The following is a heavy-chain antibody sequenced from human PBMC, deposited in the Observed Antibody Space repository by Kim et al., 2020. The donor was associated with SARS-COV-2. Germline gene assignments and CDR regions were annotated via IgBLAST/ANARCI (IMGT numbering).Heavy chain of an antibody. V-gene: IGHV1-46*01. CDR2: INPNGGNT. D-gene: IGHD3-3*01. J-gene: IGHJ6*03. CDR3: ARDPGSAADVWCGTSYYYYMDA. CDR1: GYTFTSFY. Sequence: ASVKVSCKASGYTFTSFYMHWVRQAPGQGLEWMGIINPNGGNTSYAQKFQGRVTMTRDTSTTTAYMELSSLRSEDTAVYYCARDPGSAADVWCGTSYYYYMDAWGKGTPVTVSS.